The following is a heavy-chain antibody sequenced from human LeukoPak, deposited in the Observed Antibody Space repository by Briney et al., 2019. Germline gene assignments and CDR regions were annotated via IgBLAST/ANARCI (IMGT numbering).Heavy chain of an antibody. D-gene: IGHD5-18*01. J-gene: IGHJ4*02. CDR3: AKSSIQRWVYYFDY. CDR1: GFTFSSYA. Sequence: GGSLRLSCAASGFTFSSYAMSWVRQAPGKGLEWVSAVSGSGGSTYYADSVKGRFTISRDNSKNTLYLQMNSLRAEDTAVYYCAKSSIQRWVYYFDYWGQGTLVTVSS. V-gene: IGHV3-23*01. CDR2: VSGSGGST.